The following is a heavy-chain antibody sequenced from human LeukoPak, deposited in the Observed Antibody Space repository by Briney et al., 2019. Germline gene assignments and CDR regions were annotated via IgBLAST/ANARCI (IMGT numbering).Heavy chain of an antibody. CDR2: MYSGGST. CDR3: AREQVVVGRGYYGMDV. D-gene: IGHD2-2*01. Sequence: GGSLRLSCAASGFTVSSNYMNWVRQAPGKGLEWVSVMYSGGSTFYGDSVKGRFTISRDSSMNTLYLQMNSLRVDDTAVYYCAREQVVVGRGYYGMDVRGQGTTVTVSS. V-gene: IGHV3-66*01. CDR1: GFTVSSNY. J-gene: IGHJ6*02.